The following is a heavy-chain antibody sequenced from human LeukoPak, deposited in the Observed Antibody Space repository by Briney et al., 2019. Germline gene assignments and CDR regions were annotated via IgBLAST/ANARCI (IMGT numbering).Heavy chain of an antibody. D-gene: IGHD4/OR15-4a*01. J-gene: IGHJ5*02. CDR3: ARDNYGEP. CDR2: IYSGGST. CDR1: GFTVSSNY. V-gene: IGHV3-53*01. Sequence: GGSLRLSCAASGFTVSSNYMSWVRQAPGKGLEWVSVIYSGGSTYYADSVKGRFTISRDNSKNTLHLQMNSLRAEDTAVYYCARDNYGEPWGQGTPVTGSS.